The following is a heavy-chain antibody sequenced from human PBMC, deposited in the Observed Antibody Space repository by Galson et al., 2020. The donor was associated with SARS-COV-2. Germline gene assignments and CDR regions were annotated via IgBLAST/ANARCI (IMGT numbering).Heavy chain of an antibody. J-gene: IGHJ5*02. CDR2: TNSDTGDA. D-gene: IGHD3-3*01. Sequence: ASVKVSCEAFGYTFTKYYIHWLRQAPGQGLEWMGRTNSDTGDANYAQKFQCRVAMSRDTSISTAYMELSRLRSDDTALYFCTSGQREVSGYYNDHWGQGTLVTVSS. CDR1: GYTFTKYY. CDR3: TSGQREVSGYYNDH. V-gene: IGHV1-2*06.